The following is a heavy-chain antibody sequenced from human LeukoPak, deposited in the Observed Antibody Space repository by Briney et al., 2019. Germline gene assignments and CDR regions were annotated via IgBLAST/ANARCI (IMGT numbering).Heavy chain of an antibody. Sequence: QPGGSLRLSCAASGFTFSSYSMNWVRQAPGKGLEWVSYISSSSTTIYYADSVKGRFTISRDNAKNSLYLQMNSLRAEDTAVYYCAKCSWIVVVPAPKDYWGQGTLVTVSS. CDR3: AKCSWIVVVPAPKDY. D-gene: IGHD2-2*01. CDR2: ISSSSTTI. J-gene: IGHJ4*02. V-gene: IGHV3-48*01. CDR1: GFTFSSYS.